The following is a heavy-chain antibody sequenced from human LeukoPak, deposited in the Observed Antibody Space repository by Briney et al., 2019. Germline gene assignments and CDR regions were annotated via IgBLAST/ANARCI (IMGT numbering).Heavy chain of an antibody. V-gene: IGHV3-33*01. Sequence: GRPLRLSCAASGFTFSSYGMHWVRQAPGKGLEWVALIWYDGNNKYYADSVKGRFTISRDNSKNTLYLQLNSLRAEDTAVYYCARQHCSGGDCYFFDWGQGTLVTVSS. CDR3: ARQHCSGGDCYFFD. J-gene: IGHJ4*02. D-gene: IGHD2-15*01. CDR2: IWYDGNNK. CDR1: GFTFSSYG.